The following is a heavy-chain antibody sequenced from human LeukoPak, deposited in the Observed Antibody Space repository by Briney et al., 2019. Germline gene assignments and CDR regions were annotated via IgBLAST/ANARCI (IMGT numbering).Heavy chain of an antibody. V-gene: IGHV4-4*07. D-gene: IGHD3-10*02. CDR1: GGSISSYY. Sequence: SETLSLTCTVSGGSISSYYWSWIRQPAGKGLEWIGRIYTSGSTNYNPSLKSRVTMSVDTSKNQFSLKLSSVTAADTAVYYCARGPRVFSRPNYYYYYYYMDVWGKGTTVTVSS. CDR3: ARGPRVFSRPNYYYYYYYMDV. CDR2: IYTSGST. J-gene: IGHJ6*03.